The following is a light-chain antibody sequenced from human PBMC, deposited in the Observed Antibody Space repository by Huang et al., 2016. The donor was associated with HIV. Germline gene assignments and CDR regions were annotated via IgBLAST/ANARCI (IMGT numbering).Light chain of an antibody. CDR3: QQYGDSPLT. J-gene: IGKJ4*01. CDR2: DAS. Sequence: EIVLTQSPGTLSLSPGERATLSCRASQTVRSSYLAWYQQKRGQAPRRRISDASARANGVPDRFSGSGSGTDFTLTISRLEPEDFAVYYCQQYGDSPLTFGGGTKVEIK. CDR1: QTVRSSY. V-gene: IGKV3-20*01.